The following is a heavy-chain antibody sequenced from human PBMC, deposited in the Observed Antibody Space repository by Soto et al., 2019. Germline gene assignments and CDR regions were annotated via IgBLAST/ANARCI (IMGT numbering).Heavy chain of an antibody. J-gene: IGHJ3*02. V-gene: IGHV4-30-4*01. D-gene: IGHD3-10*01. CDR3: ASYYGSGSYYAFEI. CDR1: GGSISSGDYY. Sequence: SVTLSLTCTVSGGSISSGDYYWSWIRQPPGKGLEWIGYIYYSGSTYYNPSLKSRVTISVDTSKNQFSLKLSSVTAADTAVYYCASYYGSGSYYAFEIWGQGTMVAVSS. CDR2: IYYSGST.